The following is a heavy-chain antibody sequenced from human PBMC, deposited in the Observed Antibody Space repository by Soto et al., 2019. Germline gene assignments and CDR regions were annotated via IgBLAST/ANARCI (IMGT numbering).Heavy chain of an antibody. V-gene: IGHV4-39*01. CDR1: GGSISSSSYY. J-gene: IGHJ6*02. CDR2: IYYSGST. CDR3: ASIAYIRKLDYYGMDV. D-gene: IGHD6-13*01. Sequence: SETLSLTCTVSGGSISSSSYYWGWIRQPPGKGLEWIGSIYYSGSTYYNPSLKSRVTISVDTSKNQFSLKLSSVTAADTAVYYCASIAYIRKLDYYGMDVWGQGTTVTVSS.